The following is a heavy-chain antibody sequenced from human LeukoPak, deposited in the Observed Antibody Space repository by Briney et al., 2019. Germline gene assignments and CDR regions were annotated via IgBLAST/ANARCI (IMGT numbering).Heavy chain of an antibody. CDR3: ARDLLAPGPDALI. CDR1: GFTFSSYS. J-gene: IGHJ3*02. V-gene: IGHV3-21*01. CDR2: ISSSSSYI. Sequence: PGGSLRLSCAASGFTFSSYSMNWVRQAPGKGLEWVSSISSSSSYIYYADSVKGRFTISRDNAKNSLYLQMNSLRAEDTAVYYCARDLLAPGPDALIWGQGTMVTVSS.